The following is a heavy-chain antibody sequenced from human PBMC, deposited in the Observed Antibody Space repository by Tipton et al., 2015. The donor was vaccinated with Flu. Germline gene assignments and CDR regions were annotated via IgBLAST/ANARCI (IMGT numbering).Heavy chain of an antibody. CDR2: MHQTGNT. Sequence: TLSLTCSVSGDSIASPYYWAWIRQSPGRGLEWIGNMHQTGNTYYNPSLTGRVSISVDRSKNQFSLRLTSVTAADTAVYFCARRDYSNYVSEPKNWFDSWGLGSLVTVSS. D-gene: IGHD4-11*01. CDR1: GDSIASPYY. J-gene: IGHJ5*01. CDR3: ARRDYSNYVSEPKNWFDS. V-gene: IGHV4-38-2*01.